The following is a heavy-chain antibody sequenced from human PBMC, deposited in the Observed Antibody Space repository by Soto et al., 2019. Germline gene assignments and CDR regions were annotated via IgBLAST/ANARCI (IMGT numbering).Heavy chain of an antibody. CDR1: GFTFDYYW. V-gene: IGHV3-74*01. Sequence: EVQLVESGGGLVQPGESLRLSCAASGFTFDYYWMHWVRQAPGKGLVWVSRVHSGGTTTTYADSVKGRFTISRDNARYTVSLQMSSLRAEDTAIYYCARGDRGGFDLWGHGTMVTVSS. D-gene: IGHD3-10*01. CDR2: VHSGGTTT. CDR3: ARGDRGGFDL. J-gene: IGHJ3*01.